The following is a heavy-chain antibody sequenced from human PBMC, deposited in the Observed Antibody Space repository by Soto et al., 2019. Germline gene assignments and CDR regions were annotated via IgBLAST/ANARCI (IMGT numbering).Heavy chain of an antibody. D-gene: IGHD6-19*01. V-gene: IGHV1-3*01. Sequence: ASVKVSCKASGYSFTSQGMHWVRQAPGQRLEWMGWINAGSGNTKYSQNFQGRVTITSDTSASTAYMELSSLTSEDTSVYYCARDLGKQWLADFDYRGQGTLVTVSS. CDR3: ARDLGKQWLADFDY. CDR2: INAGSGNT. J-gene: IGHJ4*02. CDR1: GYSFTSQG.